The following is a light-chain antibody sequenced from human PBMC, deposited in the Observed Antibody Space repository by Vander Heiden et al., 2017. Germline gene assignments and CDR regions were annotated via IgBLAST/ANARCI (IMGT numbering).Light chain of an antibody. CDR3: QQYYTTPCT. CDR2: WAS. J-gene: IGKJ2*02. Sequence: DIVMTRSPHSLAVSLGERATIHCKSSQNVLSSSNNKNYLAWYQHKPGQPPRLLFYWASTRESGVPDRFSGSGSGTDFTLTISSLQAEVVAVYYCQQYYTTPCTFGQGTKLEIK. CDR1: QNVLSSSNNKNY. V-gene: IGKV4-1*01.